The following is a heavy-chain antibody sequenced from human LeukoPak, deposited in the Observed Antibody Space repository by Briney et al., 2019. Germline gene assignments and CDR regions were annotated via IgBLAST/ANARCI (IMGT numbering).Heavy chain of an antibody. D-gene: IGHD6-13*01. V-gene: IGHV4-59*08. J-gene: IGHJ4*02. CDR1: GGSISSYY. Sequence: SETLSLTCTVSGGSISSYYWSWIRQPPGKALEWIGYIYYSGSTNYNPSLKSRVTISVDTSKNQFSLKLSSVTAADTAVYYCARQGAAAGVDYWGQGTLVTVSS. CDR3: ARQGAAAGVDY. CDR2: IYYSGST.